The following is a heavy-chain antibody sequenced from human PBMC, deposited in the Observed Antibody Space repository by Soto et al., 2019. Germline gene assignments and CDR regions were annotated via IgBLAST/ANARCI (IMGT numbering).Heavy chain of an antibody. D-gene: IGHD6-6*01. CDR2: ISGSDDST. V-gene: IGHV3-23*01. J-gene: IGHJ4*02. CDR1: GFTFSSYA. CDR3: AKRSSSSTFDY. Sequence: GGSLRLSCAASGFTFSSYAMSWVRQAPGKGLEWVSVISGSDDSTYYADSVKGRFTISRDNSKNTLYLQMNSLRAEDTAVYYCAKRSSSSTFDYWGQGTLVTVPS.